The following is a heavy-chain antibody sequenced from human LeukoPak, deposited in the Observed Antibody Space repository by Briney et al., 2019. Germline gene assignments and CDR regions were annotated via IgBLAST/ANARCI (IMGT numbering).Heavy chain of an antibody. Sequence: ASVKVSCKASGYTFTGYYMHWVRQAPGQGLEWMGWINPNSGGTNYAQKFQGRVTMTTDTSTSTAYMELRSLRSDDTAVYYCARVRYSGSYYYNWFDPWGQGTLVTVSS. CDR2: INPNSGGT. V-gene: IGHV1-2*02. J-gene: IGHJ5*02. CDR3: ARVRYSGSYYYNWFDP. D-gene: IGHD1-26*01. CDR1: GYTFTGYY.